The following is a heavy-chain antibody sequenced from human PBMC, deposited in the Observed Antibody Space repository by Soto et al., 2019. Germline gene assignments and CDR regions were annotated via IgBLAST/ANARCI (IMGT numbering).Heavy chain of an antibody. Sequence: QVQLVESGGGVVQPGRSLRLSCAASGFTFSSYGMHWVRQAPGKGLEWVAVISYDGSNKYYADSVKGRFTISRDNSKNTLYLQMNSLRADDTAVYYCAKDEARYCSGGSCYRAIDYWGQGTLVTVSS. CDR3: AKDEARYCSGGSCYRAIDY. D-gene: IGHD2-15*01. CDR1: GFTFSSYG. CDR2: ISYDGSNK. V-gene: IGHV3-30*18. J-gene: IGHJ4*02.